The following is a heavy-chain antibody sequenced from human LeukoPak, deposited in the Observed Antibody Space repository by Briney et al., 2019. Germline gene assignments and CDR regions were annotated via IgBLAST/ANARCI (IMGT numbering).Heavy chain of an antibody. Sequence: ASVKVSCKVSGYTLTELSMHWVRQAPGKGLEGMGGFDPEDGETIYAQKFQGRVTMTEDTSTDTAYIELSSLRSEDTAVYYCATPSGQWLDPYYFDYWGQGTLVTVSS. CDR1: GYTLTELS. V-gene: IGHV1-24*01. CDR3: ATPSGQWLDPYYFDY. J-gene: IGHJ4*02. CDR2: FDPEDGET. D-gene: IGHD6-19*01.